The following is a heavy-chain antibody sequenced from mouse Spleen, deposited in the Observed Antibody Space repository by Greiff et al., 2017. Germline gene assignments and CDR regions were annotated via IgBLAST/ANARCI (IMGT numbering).Heavy chain of an antibody. CDR3: ARDAGWGIFDY. CDR2: SRNKANDYTT. V-gene: IGHV7-1*01. D-gene: IGHD2-3*01. J-gene: IGHJ2*01. CDR1: GFTFSDFY. Sequence: EVKLMESGGGLVQSGRSLRLSCATSGFTFSDFYMEWVRQAPGKGLEWIAASRNKANDYTTEYSASVKGRFIVSRDTSQSILYLQMNALRAEDTAIYYCARDAGWGIFDYWGQGTTLTVSS.